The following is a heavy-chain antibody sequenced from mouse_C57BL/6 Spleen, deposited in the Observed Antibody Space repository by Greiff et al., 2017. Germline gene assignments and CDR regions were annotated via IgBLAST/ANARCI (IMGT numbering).Heavy chain of an antibody. V-gene: IGHV5-6*02. CDR2: ISSGGSYT. D-gene: IGHD4-1*01. CDR1: GFTFSSYG. J-gene: IGHJ2*01. Sequence: EVKLVESGGDLVKPGGSLKLSCAASGFTFSSYGMSWVRQTPDKRLEWVATISSGGSYTYYPDSVKGRFTISRDNAKNTRYLQMSSLKSEDTAMYYCARHEGELFFDYWGQGTTLTVSS. CDR3: ARHEGELFFDY.